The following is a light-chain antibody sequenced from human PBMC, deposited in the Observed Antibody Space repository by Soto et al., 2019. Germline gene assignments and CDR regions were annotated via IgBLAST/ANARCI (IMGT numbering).Light chain of an antibody. J-gene: IGKJ4*01. CDR2: DAS. CDR1: QSVSSY. Sequence: EIVLTQSPATLSLSPGERATLSCRASQSVSSYLAWYQQKPGQAPRLLIYDASSRATGIPARFSGSGSGTDFTLTISSLQPEDFATYYCQQFNSYPPLTFGGGTKVEIK. CDR3: QQFNSYPPLT. V-gene: IGKV3-11*01.